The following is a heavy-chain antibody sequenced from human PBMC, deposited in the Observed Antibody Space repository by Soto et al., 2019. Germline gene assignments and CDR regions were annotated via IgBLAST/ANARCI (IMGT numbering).Heavy chain of an antibody. V-gene: IGHV4-34*01. D-gene: IGHD2-8*02. CDR1: GGSFNGYD. J-gene: IGHJ4*02. CDR3: ARDKITGLFDY. CDR2: INHSGSS. Sequence: SETLSLTCVVYGGSFNGYDWTWIRQPPGTGLEWIGEINHSGSSNYNPSLKSRVTISVDTSKNQFSLKLTSVTAADTAVYYCARDKITGLFDYWGQGTLVT.